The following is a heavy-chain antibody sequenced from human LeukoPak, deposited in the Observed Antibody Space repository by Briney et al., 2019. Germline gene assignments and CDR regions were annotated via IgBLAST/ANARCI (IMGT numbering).Heavy chain of an antibody. CDR3: AKDRSYYDILTGYSHTPYYGMDV. J-gene: IGHJ6*02. D-gene: IGHD3-9*01. V-gene: IGHV3-23*01. Sequence: GSLRLSCAASGFTFSSYAMSWVRQAPGKRLELVSAISGSGGSTYYADSVKSRYTISRDNSKNTLYLQMNSLRDEDTAVYYCAKDRSYYDILTGYSHTPYYGMDVWGQGTTVTVSS. CDR2: ISGSGGST. CDR1: GFTFSSYA.